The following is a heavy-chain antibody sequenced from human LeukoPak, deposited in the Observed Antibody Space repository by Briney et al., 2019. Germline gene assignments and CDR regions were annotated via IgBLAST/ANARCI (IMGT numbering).Heavy chain of an antibody. CDR1: GYTFTSYD. CDR2: MNPNSGNT. CDR3: ARGLRRNRRYYFDY. D-gene: IGHD4-17*01. V-gene: IGHV1-8*01. Sequence: ASVKVSCKASGYTFTSYDINWVRQATGQGLEWMGWMNPNSGNTGYAQKFQGRVTMTRNTSISTVYMEQSSLRSEDTAVYYCARGLRRNRRYYFDYWGQGTLVTVSS. J-gene: IGHJ4*02.